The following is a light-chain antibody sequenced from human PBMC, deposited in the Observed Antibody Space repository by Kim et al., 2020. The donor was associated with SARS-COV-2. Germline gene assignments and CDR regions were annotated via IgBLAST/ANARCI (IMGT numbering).Light chain of an antibody. CDR3: SSYTGSGTQVV. J-gene: IGLJ2*01. V-gene: IGLV2-14*03. CDR1: SSDVGGYNY. CDR2: DVD. Sequence: QSALTQPASVSGSPGQSITISCTGTSSDVGGYNYVSWYQQHPGKAPKLMIYDVDKRPSGVSDRFSGSKSGDTASLTISGLQAEDETDYYCSSYTGSGTQVVFGGRTKLTVL.